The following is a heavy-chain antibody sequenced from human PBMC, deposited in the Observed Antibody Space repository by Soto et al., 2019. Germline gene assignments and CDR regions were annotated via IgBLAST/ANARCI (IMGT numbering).Heavy chain of an antibody. CDR1: GFTFSSYA. Sequence: GGSLRLSCAASGFTFSSYAMHWVRQAPGKGLEWVAVISYDGSNKYYADSVKGRFTISRDNSKNTLYLQMNSLRAEDTAVYYCARDPPDSQRSFCTLRLDYWGQGTLVTVSS. CDR2: ISYDGSNK. CDR3: ARDPPDSQRSFCTLRLDY. D-gene: IGHD2-15*01. V-gene: IGHV3-30*04. J-gene: IGHJ4*02.